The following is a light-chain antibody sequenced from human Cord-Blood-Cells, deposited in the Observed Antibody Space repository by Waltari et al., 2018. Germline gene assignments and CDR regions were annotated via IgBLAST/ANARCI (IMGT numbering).Light chain of an antibody. CDR3: QQRINWRLT. J-gene: IGKJ4*01. Sequence: EIVFTQSPATLASAPGERATLSCRASQSVRSYLAWYQQKPGQAPRLLIYDASNRATGIPARFSGSGSETDSPRTIIILEPEDFAVYHCQQRINWRLTFGGGTKVEIK. CDR1: QSVRSY. CDR2: DAS. V-gene: IGKV3-11*01.